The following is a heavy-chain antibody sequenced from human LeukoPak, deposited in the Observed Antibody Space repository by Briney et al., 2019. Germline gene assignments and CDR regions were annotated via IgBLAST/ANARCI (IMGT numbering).Heavy chain of an antibody. CDR2: IYSGGST. Sequence: GGSLRLSCAASGFTVSSNFMTWVRQAPGKGLEWVAIIYSGGSTDHADSVKGRFTISRDNSKNTLYLQMSSLRAEDTALYYCARAPGGWDLYFDYWGQGTLVTVSS. D-gene: IGHD1-26*01. V-gene: IGHV3-53*01. CDR3: ARAPGGWDLYFDY. CDR1: GFTVSSNF. J-gene: IGHJ4*02.